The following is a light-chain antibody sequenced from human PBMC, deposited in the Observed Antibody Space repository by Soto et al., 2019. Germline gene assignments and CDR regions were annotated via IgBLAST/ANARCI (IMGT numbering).Light chain of an antibody. CDR1: SSDVGSYNL. V-gene: IGLV2-23*02. J-gene: IGLJ1*01. CDR2: EVS. Sequence: QSVLTQPASVSGSPGQSITISCTGTSSDVGSYNLVSWYQQHPGKAPKLMNYEVSKRPSGVSNRFSGSKSGNTASLTISGLQAEDEADYYCCSYAGSSTVFGTGTKVTVL. CDR3: CSYAGSSTV.